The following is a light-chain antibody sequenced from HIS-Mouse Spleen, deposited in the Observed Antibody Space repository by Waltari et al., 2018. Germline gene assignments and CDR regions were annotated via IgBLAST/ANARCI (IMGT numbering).Light chain of an antibody. CDR2: DDS. CDR3: YSTDSSGNHRV. J-gene: IGLJ2*01. Sequence: SYELTQPPLLSVSPGQPARITCSGDALPKKYAYWYQQKTGQAPVLVIYDDSKRPTGIPGRFSGSSSGTMATLTISGAQVEDEADYYCYSTDSSGNHRVFGGGTKLTVL. V-gene: IGLV3-10*01. CDR1: ALPKKY.